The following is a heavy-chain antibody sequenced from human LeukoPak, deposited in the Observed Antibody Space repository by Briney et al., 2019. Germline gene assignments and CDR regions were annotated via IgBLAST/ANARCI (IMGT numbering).Heavy chain of an antibody. D-gene: IGHD6-13*01. V-gene: IGHV1-46*01. J-gene: IGHJ1*01. Sequence: GASVKVSCKASEYPFTNYYIHWVRQAPGQGLEWMGLINPSSGSTNYAQKFLGRVTMTRDTSTSTVHMDLSSLRSEDTAVYYCARPGSPAAGASDFHHWGQGTLVTVSS. CDR2: INPSSGST. CDR3: ARPGSPAAGASDFHH. CDR1: EYPFTNYY.